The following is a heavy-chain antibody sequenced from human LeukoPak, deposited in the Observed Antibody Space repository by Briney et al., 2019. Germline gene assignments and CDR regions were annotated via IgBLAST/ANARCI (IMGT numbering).Heavy chain of an antibody. J-gene: IGHJ3*02. V-gene: IGHV1-2*02. CDR3: AGEDLLTGNASDI. CDR2: INPNSGGT. CDR1: GYTFTGYY. Sequence: ASVKVSCKASGYTFTGYYIHWVRQAPGQGLEWMGWINPNSGGTNYAQKFQGRVTMTRDTSISTAYMELSRLRSDDTAVYYCAGEDLLTGNASDIWGQGTMVTVSS. D-gene: IGHD7-27*01.